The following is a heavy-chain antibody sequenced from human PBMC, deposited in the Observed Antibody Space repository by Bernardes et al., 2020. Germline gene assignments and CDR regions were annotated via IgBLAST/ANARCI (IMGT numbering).Heavy chain of an antibody. Sequence: GGSLRLSCAASAFTFSTYGMNWVRQAPGKGLEWLSYISSSDTIYYTDSVQGRFTISRDNGKNSLYLQMNSLRAEDTAVYFCARNIRGSGIFDWWGQGTLVTVSS. CDR1: AFTFSTYG. CDR2: ISSSDTI. V-gene: IGHV3-48*01. D-gene: IGHD5-12*01. J-gene: IGHJ4*02. CDR3: ARNIRGSGIFDW.